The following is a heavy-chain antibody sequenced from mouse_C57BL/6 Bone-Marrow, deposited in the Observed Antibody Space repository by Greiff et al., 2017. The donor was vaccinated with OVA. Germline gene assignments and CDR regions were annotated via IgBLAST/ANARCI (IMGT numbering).Heavy chain of an antibody. Sequence: VQLQQSGPELVKPGASVKLSCKASGYTFTSYDINWVKQRPGQGLEWIGWIYPRDGSTKYNEKFKGKATLTVDTSSSTAYMELHSLTSEDSAVYFCASPTFYDGYWAWFAYWGQGTLVTVSA. CDR1: GYTFTSYD. CDR2: IYPRDGST. V-gene: IGHV1-85*01. D-gene: IGHD2-3*01. J-gene: IGHJ3*01. CDR3: ASPTFYDGYWAWFAY.